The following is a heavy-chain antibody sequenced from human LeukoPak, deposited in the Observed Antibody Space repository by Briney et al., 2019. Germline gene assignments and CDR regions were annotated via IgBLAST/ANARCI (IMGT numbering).Heavy chain of an antibody. J-gene: IGHJ6*02. CDR2: ISGSGGST. V-gene: IGHV3-23*01. CDR1: GFTFSSYA. CDR3: ARFHGGLRYFDWLLYQQDYYYYGMDV. Sequence: GGSLRLSCAASGFTFSSYAMSWVRQAPGKGLDWVSAISGSGGSTYYADSVKGRFTISRDNAKNSLYLQMNSLRAEDTAVYYCARFHGGLRYFDWLLYQQDYYYYGMDVWGQGTTVTVSS. D-gene: IGHD3-9*01.